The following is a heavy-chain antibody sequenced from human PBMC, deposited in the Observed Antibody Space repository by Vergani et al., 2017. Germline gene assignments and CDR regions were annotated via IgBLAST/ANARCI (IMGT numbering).Heavy chain of an antibody. J-gene: IGHJ6*02. CDR2: IYHSGST. CDR1: GYSISSTYY. D-gene: IGHD2-21*02. CDR3: ARHRGDNDRGGMDV. V-gene: IGHV4-38-2*01. Sequence: QVQLQESGPGLVKPSETLSLTCAVSGYSISSTYYWCWIRQPPGKGLEWIGSIYHSGSTYNNPSLKSRVTISVDTSKNQFSLKLSSVTAADTAVYYCARHRGDNDRGGMDVWGQGTTVTVSS.